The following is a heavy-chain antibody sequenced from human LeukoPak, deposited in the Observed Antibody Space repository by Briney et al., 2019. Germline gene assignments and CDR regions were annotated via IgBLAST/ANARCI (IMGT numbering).Heavy chain of an antibody. J-gene: IGHJ4*02. CDR2: ISAYNGNT. D-gene: IGHD6-19*01. Sequence: ASVKVSYKASGYTFTSYGINWVRQAPGQGLEWMGWISAYNGNTNYAQKLQGRGAMTTDTSTSTAYMKLSSLRSDDTAVYYCARDFEAVAASGGYWGQGTLVTVSS. V-gene: IGHV1-18*01. CDR3: ARDFEAVAASGGY. CDR1: GYTFTSYG.